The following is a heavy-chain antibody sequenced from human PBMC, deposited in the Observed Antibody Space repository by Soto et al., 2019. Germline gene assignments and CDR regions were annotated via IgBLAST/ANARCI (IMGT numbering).Heavy chain of an antibody. J-gene: IGHJ4*02. CDR2: VFHTGFT. V-gene: IGHV4-39*01. Sequence: SETLSLTCAVPGGSVSGSYYYWAWLRQSPGKGPEWIGSVFHTGFTSYNPSLESRVSVSVDTSKSQFSLKLGAVTASDTAVYYCATSQKGYNWNYFDHWGQGALVTVSS. CDR1: GGSVSGSYYY. D-gene: IGHD1-1*01. CDR3: ATSQKGYNWNYFDH.